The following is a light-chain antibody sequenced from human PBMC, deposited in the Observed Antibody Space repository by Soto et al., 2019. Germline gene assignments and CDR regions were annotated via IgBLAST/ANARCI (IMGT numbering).Light chain of an antibody. CDR2: AAS. CDR1: QSSSNY. J-gene: IGKJ1*01. Sequence: DIQMTQSPSSLSASVVDRVTITCRASQSSSNYVNWYQQKPGKAPKLLMYAASSLQSGVPSRFSCSESVTDFTLTISSMQPEDFATYYCQQSYSTPRTFGQGTKVEIK. V-gene: IGKV1-39*01. CDR3: QQSYSTPRT.